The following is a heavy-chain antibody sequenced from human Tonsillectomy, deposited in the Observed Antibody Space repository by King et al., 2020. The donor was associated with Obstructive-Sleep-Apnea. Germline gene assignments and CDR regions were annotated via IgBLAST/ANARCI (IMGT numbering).Heavy chain of an antibody. D-gene: IGHD2-2*01. CDR3: ARDYARLGXYYFDH. J-gene: IGHJ4*02. CDR1: GGSISGSHW. Sequence: QLQESGPGLVKSSETLSLTCAVSGGSISGSHWWSWVRQPPGKGLEWIGEIHHSGTTYYNASLKSRVTISMDSSKNHLSLKVTSVTAADTAVYFCARDYARLGXYYFDHWGQGTLVIVSS. CDR2: IHHSGTT. V-gene: IGHV4-4*02.